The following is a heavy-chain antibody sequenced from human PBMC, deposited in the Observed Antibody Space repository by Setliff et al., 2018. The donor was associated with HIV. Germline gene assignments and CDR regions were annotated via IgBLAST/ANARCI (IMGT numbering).Heavy chain of an antibody. D-gene: IGHD3-22*01. CDR3: GGNGYYSIDY. CDR1: GGSISSNW. Sequence: PSETLSLTCAVSGGSISSNWWSWVRQSPGKGLEWIGEIYHTGSTNYSPSLKSRVTISVDKSKSQFSLKLNSVTAADTAVYYCGGNGYYSIDYWGQGTLVTVSS. J-gene: IGHJ4*02. CDR2: IYHTGST. V-gene: IGHV4-4*02.